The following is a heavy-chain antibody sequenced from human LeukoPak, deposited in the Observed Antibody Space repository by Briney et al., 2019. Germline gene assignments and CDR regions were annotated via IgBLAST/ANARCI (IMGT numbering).Heavy chain of an antibody. Sequence: ASVTVSCTASGYTFTSYYMHWVRQAPGQGLEWMGIINPSGGSTSYAQKFQGRVTMTRDTSTSTVYMELSSLRSEDTAVYYCARVRLSYYYDSSGYYPYFDYWGQGTLVTVSS. D-gene: IGHD3-22*01. CDR2: INPSGGST. J-gene: IGHJ4*02. CDR1: GYTFTSYY. CDR3: ARVRLSYYYDSSGYYPYFDY. V-gene: IGHV1-46*01.